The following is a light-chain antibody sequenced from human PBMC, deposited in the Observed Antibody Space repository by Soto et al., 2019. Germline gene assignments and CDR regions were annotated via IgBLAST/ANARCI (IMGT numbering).Light chain of an antibody. V-gene: IGKV1-5*03. Sequence: DIQITQSPSTLSASVGDRITITCRASQSISSWLAWYQQKPGKAPKLLIYKASSLESGVPSRFSGSGSGTELTLTISSLQPDDFATYYCQQYNSYWTFGQGTKVEIK. J-gene: IGKJ1*01. CDR3: QQYNSYWT. CDR1: QSISSW. CDR2: KAS.